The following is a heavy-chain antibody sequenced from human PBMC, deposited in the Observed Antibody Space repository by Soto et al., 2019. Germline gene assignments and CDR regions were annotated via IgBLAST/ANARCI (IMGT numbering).Heavy chain of an antibody. J-gene: IGHJ2*01. V-gene: IGHV4-39*01. CDR2: IYYSGST. D-gene: IGHD4-17*01. CDR1: GGSISSSSYY. CDR3: ARRPATPHYVQDLGDWYFDL. Sequence: QLQLQESGPGLVKPSETLSLTCTVSGGSISSSSYYWGWIRQPPGKGLEWIGSIYYSGSTYYNPSLKSRVTISVDTSKNQFSLKLSSVTAADTAVYYCARRPATPHYVQDLGDWYFDLWGRGTLVTVSS.